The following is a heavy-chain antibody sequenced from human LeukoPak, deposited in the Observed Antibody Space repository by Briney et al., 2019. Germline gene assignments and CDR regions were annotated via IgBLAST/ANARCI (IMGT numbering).Heavy chain of an antibody. V-gene: IGHV4-39*07. J-gene: IGHJ4*02. Sequence: SQTLSLTCTVSGGSISSGSYYWSWIRQPPGKGLEWIGEINHSGSTNYNPSLKSRVTISVDTSKNQFSLKLSSVTAADTAVYYCARGGAAMDYWGQGTLVTVSS. CDR2: INHSGST. D-gene: IGHD2-2*01. CDR3: ARGGAAMDY. CDR1: GGSISSGSYY.